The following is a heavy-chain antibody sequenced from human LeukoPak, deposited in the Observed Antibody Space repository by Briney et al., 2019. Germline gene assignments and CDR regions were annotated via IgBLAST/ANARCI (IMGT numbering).Heavy chain of an antibody. V-gene: IGHV3-9*01. Sequence: GRSLRLSCAASGFTFDDHAMHWVRQAPGKGLEWVSGISWNSGSIGYADSVKGRFTISRDNAKNSLYLQMNSLRAEDTALYYCAKDIGTSYYYYYGMDVWGQGTTVTVSS. CDR1: GFTFDDHA. J-gene: IGHJ6*02. CDR3: AKDIGTSYYYYYGMDV. CDR2: ISWNSGSI. D-gene: IGHD2-2*01.